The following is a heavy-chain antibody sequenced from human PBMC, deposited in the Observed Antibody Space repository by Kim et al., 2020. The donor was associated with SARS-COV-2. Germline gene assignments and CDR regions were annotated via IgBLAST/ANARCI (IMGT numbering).Heavy chain of an antibody. Sequence: SETLSLTCAVYGGSFSGYYWSWIRQPPGKGLEWIGEINHSGSTNYNPSLKSRVTISVDTSKNQFSLKLSSVTAADTAVYYCARGYKRSSYWYFDLWGRGTLVTVSS. D-gene: IGHD2-2*01. CDR1: GGSFSGYY. J-gene: IGHJ2*01. CDR3: ARGYKRSSYWYFDL. CDR2: INHSGST. V-gene: IGHV4-34*01.